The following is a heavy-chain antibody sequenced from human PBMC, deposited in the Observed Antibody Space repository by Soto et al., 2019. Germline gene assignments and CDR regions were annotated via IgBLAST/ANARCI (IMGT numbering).Heavy chain of an antibody. J-gene: IGHJ4*02. CDR2: SRDKAQGYSI. CDR1: GLTVSNHD. D-gene: IGHD3-22*01. V-gene: IGHV3-72*01. Sequence: XGFLRLLYAGPGLTVSNHDIDWVRHATGKGLERVGRSRDKAQGYSITYAASVKGRFTTSRDESKNSVYLQMNSLKTEDTAVYYCVLATYLSDSSGYTRCLDYRGQPTLVTVSS. CDR3: VLATYLSDSSGYTRCLDY.